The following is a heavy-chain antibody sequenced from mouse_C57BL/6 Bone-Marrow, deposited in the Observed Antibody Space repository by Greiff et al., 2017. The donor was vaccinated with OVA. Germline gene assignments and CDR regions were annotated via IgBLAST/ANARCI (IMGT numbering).Heavy chain of an antibody. CDR3: ARILITTVVDLYWYFDV. CDR2: IDPSDSYT. J-gene: IGHJ1*03. Sequence: QVQLQQPGAELVKPGASVKLSCKASGYTFTSYWMQWVKQRPGQGLEWIGEIDPSDSYTNYNQKFKGKATLTVETSSSAAYMQLSSLTSEDSAVYYCARILITTVVDLYWYFDVWGTGTTVTVSS. CDR1: GYTFTSYW. V-gene: IGHV1-50*01. D-gene: IGHD1-1*01.